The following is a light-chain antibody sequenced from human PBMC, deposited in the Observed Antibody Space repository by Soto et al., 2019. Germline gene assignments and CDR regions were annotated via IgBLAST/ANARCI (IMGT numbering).Light chain of an antibody. J-gene: IGLJ2*01. Sequence: QSALTQPASVSGSPGQSITISCTGTSSDVGGYNYVSWYQQHPGKAPKLVISHVSNRPSGVSIRFSGSKSGNTASLIISGLQAEDEADYYCSSYRRSSTVVFGGGTKVTVL. CDR1: SSDVGGYNY. V-gene: IGLV2-14*01. CDR2: HVS. CDR3: SSYRRSSTVV.